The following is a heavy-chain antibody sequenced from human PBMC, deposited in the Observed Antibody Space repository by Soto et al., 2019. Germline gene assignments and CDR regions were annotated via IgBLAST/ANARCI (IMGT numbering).Heavy chain of an antibody. CDR2: ISSSGSTI. D-gene: IGHD3-10*01. Sequence: GGSLRLSCAASGFTFSSYEMNWVRQAPGKGLEWVSYISSSGSTIFYADSVKGRFTISRDNAKNSLYLQMNSLRAEDTAVYYCARDDGLGLAPYYGMDVWGQGTTVTVSS. CDR3: ARDDGLGLAPYYGMDV. CDR1: GFTFSSYE. J-gene: IGHJ6*02. V-gene: IGHV3-48*03.